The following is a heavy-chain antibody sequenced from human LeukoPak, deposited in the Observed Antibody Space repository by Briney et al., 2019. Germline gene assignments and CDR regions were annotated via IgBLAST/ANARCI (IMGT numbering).Heavy chain of an antibody. CDR2: INHSGST. CDR3: ARGKGTSLYCSSTSCYVSGRHQRRGYGMDV. Sequence: SETLSLTCAVYGGSFSGYYWMWMRQPPGEGGEGCGEINHSGSTNYNPPLKSRVTISVDTSKNQFSLTLSSVTAPDTAVYYCARGKGTSLYCSSTSCYVSGRHQRRGYGMDVWGQGTTVTVSS. D-gene: IGHD2-2*01. V-gene: IGHV4-34*01. CDR1: GGSFSGYY. J-gene: IGHJ6*02.